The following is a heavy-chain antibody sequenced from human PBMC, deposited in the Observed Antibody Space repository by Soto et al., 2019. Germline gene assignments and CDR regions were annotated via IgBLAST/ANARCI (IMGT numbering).Heavy chain of an antibody. CDR3: ARRLSAYGSGSSYGMDV. D-gene: IGHD3-10*01. CDR1: GGYISSSIYY. J-gene: IGHJ6*02. Sequence: SETLSLTCTVSGGYISSSIYYWGLIRQPPGKGLEWIGSIYYSGSTYYNPSLKSRVTISVDTSKNQFSLKLSSVTAADTAVYYCARRLSAYGSGSSYGMDVWGQGTTVTVSS. CDR2: IYYSGST. V-gene: IGHV4-39*01.